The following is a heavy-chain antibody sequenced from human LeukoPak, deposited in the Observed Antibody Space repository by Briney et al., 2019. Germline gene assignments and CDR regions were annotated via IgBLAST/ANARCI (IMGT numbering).Heavy chain of an antibody. D-gene: IGHD6-13*01. CDR2: INPNSGGT. J-gene: IGHJ4*02. CDR3: ARVGVAAAGGFDY. CDR1: GYTFTSYG. Sequence: ASVKVSCKASGYTFTSYGISWVRQAPGQGLEWMGWINPNSGGTNYAQKFQGRVTMTRDTSISTAYMELSRLRSDDTAVYYCARVGVAAAGGFDYWGQGTLVTVSS. V-gene: IGHV1-2*02.